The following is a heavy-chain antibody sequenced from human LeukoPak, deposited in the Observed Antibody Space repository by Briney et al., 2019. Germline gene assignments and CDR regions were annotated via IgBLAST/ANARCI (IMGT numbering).Heavy chain of an antibody. CDR3: ARLTRYDSSGYPDY. Sequence: KPSETLSLTCTVSGGPISSSSYYWGWIRQPPGKGLEWIGSIYYSGSTYYNPSLKSRVPISVDTSKNQFSLKLSSVTAADTAVYYCARLTRYDSSGYPDYWGQGTLVTVSS. D-gene: IGHD3-22*01. CDR2: IYYSGST. CDR1: GGPISSSSYY. J-gene: IGHJ4*02. V-gene: IGHV4-39*01.